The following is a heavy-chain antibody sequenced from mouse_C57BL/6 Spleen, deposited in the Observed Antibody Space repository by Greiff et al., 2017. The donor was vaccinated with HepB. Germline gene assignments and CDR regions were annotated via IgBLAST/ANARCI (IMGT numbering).Heavy chain of an antibody. CDR1: GYAFSSSW. J-gene: IGHJ2*01. CDR2: IYPGDGDT. CDR3: ARISFRNYFDY. Sequence: VKLVESGPELVKPGASVKISCKASGYAFSSSWMNWVKQRPGKGLEWMGRIYPGDGDTNYNGKFKGKATLTADKSSSTAYMQHSSLTSEDSAVYFCARISFRNYFDYWGQGTTLTVSS. V-gene: IGHV1-82*01.